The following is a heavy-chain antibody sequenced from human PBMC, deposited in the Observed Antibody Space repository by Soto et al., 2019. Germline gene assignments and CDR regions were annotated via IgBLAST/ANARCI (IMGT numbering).Heavy chain of an antibody. D-gene: IGHD2-21*02. V-gene: IGHV3-30*04. J-gene: IGHJ4*02. CDR2: VSFDGKVT. CDR1: GFTFNSLS. Sequence: QVQLVESGGGVAQAGTSLRLSCTGSGFTFNSLSLHWVRQGPDKGLEWVAVVSFDGKVTYYADSVKGRFTVSRDISKNTVYLQANSLRPEDTAVYYCAREPYGDSQYFDYWGQGTPVTVSS. CDR3: AREPYGDSQYFDY.